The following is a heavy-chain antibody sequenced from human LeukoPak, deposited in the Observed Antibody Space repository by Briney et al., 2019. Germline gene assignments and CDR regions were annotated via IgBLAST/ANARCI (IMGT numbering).Heavy chain of an antibody. CDR3: AREVYGGNSEGFDP. J-gene: IGHJ5*02. V-gene: IGHV1-18*01. CDR1: GYIFTSYG. Sequence: ASVKVSCKASGYIFTSYGISWVRQAPGQGLEWMGWISAYNGNTNYAQKLQGRVTMTTDTSTTTAYMELRSLRSDDTAVYYCAREVYGGNSEGFDPWGQGTLVTVSS. D-gene: IGHD4-23*01. CDR2: ISAYNGNT.